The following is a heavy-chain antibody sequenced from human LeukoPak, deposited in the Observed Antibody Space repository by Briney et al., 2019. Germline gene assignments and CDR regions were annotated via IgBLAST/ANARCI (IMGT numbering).Heavy chain of an antibody. V-gene: IGHV3-23*01. Sequence: GGSLRLSCAASGFTFTSVAMTWVRQAPGQGLVWVTTITGSDDATYYGDSVKGRFTISRDYSSNTVYLQMNSLRSEDTAIYYCAKGPQLYSGYHPNFWGQGTLVTVSS. J-gene: IGHJ4*02. CDR2: ITGSDDAT. CDR3: AKGPQLYSGYHPNF. D-gene: IGHD5-12*01. CDR1: GFTFTSVA.